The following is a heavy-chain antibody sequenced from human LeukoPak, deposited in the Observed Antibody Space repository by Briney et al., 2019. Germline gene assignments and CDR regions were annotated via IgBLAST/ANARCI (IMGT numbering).Heavy chain of an antibody. CDR2: VNTVSSYI. Sequence: GSLRLPCAASGFPFSDYSMNWVRQAPGKRLEWVASVNTVSSYIYYADSMRGRFTIDRDNAKNSLFLQMNSLRAEDTAVYYCARLRRNSDRSDFFYYYDHWGQGTLVTVSS. CDR3: ARLRRNSDRSDFFYYYDH. CDR1: GFPFSDYS. V-gene: IGHV3-21*01. D-gene: IGHD3-22*01. J-gene: IGHJ4*02.